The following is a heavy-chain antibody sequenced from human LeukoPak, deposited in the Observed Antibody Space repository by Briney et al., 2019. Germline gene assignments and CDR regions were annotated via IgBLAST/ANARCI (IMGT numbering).Heavy chain of an antibody. CDR1: GGSISSGGYY. CDR3: AKARFEDWFDP. Sequence: SETLSLTCTVSGGSISSGGYYWSWIRQHPGKGLEWIGYIYYSGSTYYNPSLKSRVTISVDTSKNQFSLELSSVTAADTAVYYCAKARFEDWFDPWGQGTLVTVSS. CDR2: IYYSGST. D-gene: IGHD3-3*01. J-gene: IGHJ5*02. V-gene: IGHV4-31*03.